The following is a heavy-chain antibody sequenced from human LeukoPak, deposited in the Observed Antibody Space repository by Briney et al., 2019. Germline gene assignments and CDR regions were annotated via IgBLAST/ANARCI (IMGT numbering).Heavy chain of an antibody. J-gene: IGHJ4*02. D-gene: IGHD3-10*01. Sequence: ASVKVSCKASGYTFTSYYMHWVRQAPGQGLGWMGIINPSDGSTSYAQKFQGRVTMTRDTSTSTVYMELSSLRSEDTAVYYCARDLVPCGSGNSMGDWGQGTLVTVSS. CDR3: ARDLVPCGSGNSMGD. CDR2: INPSDGST. CDR1: GYTFTSYY. V-gene: IGHV1-46*01.